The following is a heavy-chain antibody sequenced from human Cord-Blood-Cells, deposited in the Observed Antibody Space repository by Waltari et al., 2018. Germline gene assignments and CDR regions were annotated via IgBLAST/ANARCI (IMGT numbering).Heavy chain of an antibody. Sequence: QVQLVQSGAEVKKPGSSVKVSCKASGGTFGRYPISCVRQASGHGLEWMGGIIPIFGTANYAQKFQGRVTMTADESTSTAYMELSSLRSEDTAVYYCARDREAAYYDFWSGYYYWGQGTLVTVSS. CDR2: IIPIFGTA. J-gene: IGHJ4*02. V-gene: IGHV1-69*01. D-gene: IGHD3-3*01. CDR3: ARDREAAYYDFWSGYYY. CDR1: GGTFGRYP.